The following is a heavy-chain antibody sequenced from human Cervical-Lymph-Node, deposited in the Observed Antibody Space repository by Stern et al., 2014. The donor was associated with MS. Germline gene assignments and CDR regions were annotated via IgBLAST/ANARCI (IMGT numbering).Heavy chain of an antibody. CDR3: ARESGTVAA. CDR2: VYSRGYT. Sequence: QVQLQESGPGLVKASQTLSLTCPVSGGSVNSGAYYWSWLRQSAGKGLEWMGHVYSRGYTSYNPSLKSRVSMSIDPSKNQFSLKLASVTASDTAVYYCARESGTVAAWGQGTLVTVSS. V-gene: IGHV4-61*02. J-gene: IGHJ4*02. CDR1: GGSVNSGAYY. D-gene: IGHD1-14*01.